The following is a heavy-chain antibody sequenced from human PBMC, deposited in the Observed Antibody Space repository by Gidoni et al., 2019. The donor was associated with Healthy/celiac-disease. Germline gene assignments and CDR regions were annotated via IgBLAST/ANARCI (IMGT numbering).Heavy chain of an antibody. V-gene: IGHV4-4*07. J-gene: IGHJ4*02. CDR1: GGSISSYY. CDR2: IYTSGST. Sequence: QVQLQESGPGLVKPSETLSLTCTVSGGSISSYYWSWIRQPAGKGLEWIGRIYTSGSTNYNPSLKSRVTMSVDTSKNQFSLKLSSVTAADTAVYYCARGVSRYCSGGSCYSFDYWGQGTLVTVSS. CDR3: ARGVSRYCSGGSCYSFDY. D-gene: IGHD2-15*01.